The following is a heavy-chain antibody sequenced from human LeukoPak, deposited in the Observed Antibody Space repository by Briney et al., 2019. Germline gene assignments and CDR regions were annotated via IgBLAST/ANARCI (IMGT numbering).Heavy chain of an antibody. Sequence: SDTLSLTCTVSGGSISSYYWSWIRQPPGKGLEWIGYIYYSGSANYNPSLKSRVTISVDTSKNQFSLKLSSVTAADTAVYYCARDGGSSGYTDYWGQGTLVTVSS. V-gene: IGHV4-59*01. CDR2: IYYSGSA. CDR3: ARDGGSSGYTDY. J-gene: IGHJ4*02. CDR1: GGSISSYY. D-gene: IGHD3-22*01.